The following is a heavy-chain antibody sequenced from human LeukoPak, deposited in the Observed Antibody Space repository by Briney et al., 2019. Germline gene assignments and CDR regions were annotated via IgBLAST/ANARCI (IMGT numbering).Heavy chain of an antibody. CDR2: INSDGSST. CDR1: GFTISSYW. V-gene: IGHV3-74*01. CDR3: AREGDAFDI. Sequence: GGSLKLSCAASGFTISSYWMHWVRQAPGKGLVWVSRINSDGSSTSYADSVKGRFTISRDNAKNSLYLQMNSLRAEDTAVYYCAREGDAFDIWGQGTMVTVSS. J-gene: IGHJ3*02.